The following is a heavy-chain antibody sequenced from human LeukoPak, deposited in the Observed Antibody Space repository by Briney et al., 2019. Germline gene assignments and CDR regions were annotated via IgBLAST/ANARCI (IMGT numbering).Heavy chain of an antibody. CDR1: GCTFSSYA. CDR3: ARDVLGDAAASTNNWFDP. D-gene: IGHD6-13*01. CDR2: IIPIFGTA. J-gene: IGHJ5*02. Sequence: GSSVKVSCKASGCTFSSYAISWVRQAPGQGLKWMGGIIPIFGTANYAQKFQGRVTITTDESTSTAYMELSSLRSEDTAVYYCARDVLGDAAASTNNWFDPWGQGTLVTVSS. V-gene: IGHV1-69*05.